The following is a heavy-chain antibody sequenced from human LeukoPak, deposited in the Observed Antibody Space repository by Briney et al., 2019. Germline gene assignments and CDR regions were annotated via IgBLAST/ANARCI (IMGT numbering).Heavy chain of an antibody. CDR3: AKDRADVDDCFDY. V-gene: IGHV3-23*01. J-gene: IGHJ4*02. Sequence: GGSLRLSCAASGFTFSSYAMSWVRQAPGKGLEWFSAISCSSGSTYYADSVKGWFTISRDNSKNTLYLQMNSLRAEDTAVYYCAKDRADVDDCFDYWGQGTLVTVSS. CDR1: GFTFSSYA. D-gene: IGHD2-15*01. CDR2: ISCSSGST.